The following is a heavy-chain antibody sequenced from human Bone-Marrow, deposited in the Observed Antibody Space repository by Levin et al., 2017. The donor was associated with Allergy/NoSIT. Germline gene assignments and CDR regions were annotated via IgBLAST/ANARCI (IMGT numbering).Heavy chain of an antibody. Sequence: QSGGSLRLSCAASGFAFSSYAMSWVRQAPGKGLEWVSSVSGSGTKRYYSDSVKGRFTISRDNSKNTLYLQVNSLRVEDTAVYYCAKNRGESSDYDFEYWGQGTLVTVSS. CDR3: AKNRGESSDYDFEY. CDR2: VSGSGTKR. J-gene: IGHJ4*02. V-gene: IGHV3-23*01. D-gene: IGHD3-22*01. CDR1: GFAFSSYA.